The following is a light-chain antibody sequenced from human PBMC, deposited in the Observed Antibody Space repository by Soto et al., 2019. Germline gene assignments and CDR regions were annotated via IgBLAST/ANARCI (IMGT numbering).Light chain of an antibody. CDR1: QSISSR. J-gene: IGKJ2*01. V-gene: IGKV1-5*03. CDR2: KAT. CDR3: QQYNEFQYT. Sequence: DIKMTQSPSSLSASVGDRVTITCRASQSISSRLAWYQQKPGQAPKLLIYKATNLQTGVASRFSGSGSGTEFSLTISGLQPDDFAVYFCQQYNEFQYTFGQGTRLDI.